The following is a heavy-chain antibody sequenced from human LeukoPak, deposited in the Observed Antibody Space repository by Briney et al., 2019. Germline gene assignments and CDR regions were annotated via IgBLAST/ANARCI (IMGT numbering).Heavy chain of an antibody. V-gene: IGHV4-59*01. CDR3: ARSGGSGSYYNVPPMLRYYYYMDV. Sequence: SETLSLTCTVSGGSISSYYWSWIRQPPGKGLEWIGYIYYSGSTNYNPSLKSRVTISVDTSKNQFSLKLSSVTAADTAVYYCARSGGSGSYYNVPPMLRYYYYMDVWGKGTTVTISS. CDR2: IYYSGST. D-gene: IGHD3-10*01. J-gene: IGHJ6*03. CDR1: GGSISSYY.